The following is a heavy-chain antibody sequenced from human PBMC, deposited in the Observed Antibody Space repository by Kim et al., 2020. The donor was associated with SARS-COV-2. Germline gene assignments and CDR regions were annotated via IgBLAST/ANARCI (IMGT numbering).Heavy chain of an antibody. CDR1: GFTVSSNY. CDR2: IYSGGST. V-gene: IGHV3-53*01. J-gene: IGHJ6*02. Sequence: GGSLRLSCAASGFTVSSNYMSWVRQAPGKGLEWVSVIYSGGSTYYADSVKGRFTISRDNSKNTLYLQMNSLRAEDTAVYYCARDYTSGSYYGYYYYGMDVWGQGTTVTVSS. CDR3: ARDYTSGSYYGYYYYGMDV. D-gene: IGHD1-26*01.